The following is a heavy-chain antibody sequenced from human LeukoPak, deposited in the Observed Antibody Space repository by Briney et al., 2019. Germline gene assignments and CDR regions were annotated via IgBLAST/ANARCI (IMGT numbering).Heavy chain of an antibody. J-gene: IGHJ4*02. Sequence: PGGSLRLSCGASGFTFSGYAMSWVRQAPGKGLEWVSSISGSGGSTYHADSVKGRFTISRDNSKNTLYLQMNSLRAEDTAVYYCAKPGPGGPPAYFDSWGQGTLVTVSS. CDR2: ISGSGGST. D-gene: IGHD1-26*01. V-gene: IGHV3-23*01. CDR3: AKPGPGGPPAYFDS. CDR1: GFTFSGYA.